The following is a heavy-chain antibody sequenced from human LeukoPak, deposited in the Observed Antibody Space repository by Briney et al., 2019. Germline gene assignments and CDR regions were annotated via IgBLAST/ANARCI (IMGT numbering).Heavy chain of an antibody. J-gene: IGHJ4*02. Sequence: GGSLRLSCAASGFTFSSYAMHWVRQAPGKGLEWVAVISYDGSNKYYADSVKGRFTISRDNSKNTLYLQMNSLRAEDTAVYYCAKDWIPGDYWGQGTLVTVSS. CDR3: AKDWIPGDY. CDR2: ISYDGSNK. V-gene: IGHV3-30-3*01. D-gene: IGHD5-18*01. CDR1: GFTFSSYA.